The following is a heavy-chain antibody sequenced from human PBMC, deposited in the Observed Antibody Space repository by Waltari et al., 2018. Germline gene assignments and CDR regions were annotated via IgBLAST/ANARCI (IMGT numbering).Heavy chain of an antibody. CDR1: GFNFGNYW. CDR2: IKGDGSEI. V-gene: IGHV3-7*01. CDR3: ATVRY. Sequence: VQVVEPGGDLVRPGGLLRLPGVASGFNFGNYWMNWVCQIPGKGLEWVAKIKGDGSEILYADSVKGRFTISRDNARNTLYVEMNNLRVEDTAVYFCATVRYWGQGTLVTVSS. J-gene: IGHJ4*02.